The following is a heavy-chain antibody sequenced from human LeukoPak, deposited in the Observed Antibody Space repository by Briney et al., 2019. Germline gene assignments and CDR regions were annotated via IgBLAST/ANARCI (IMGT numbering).Heavy chain of an antibody. CDR1: GFTFSSYG. CDR2: ISGSGGST. V-gene: IGHV3-23*01. Sequence: PGGSLRLSCAASGFTFSSYGMSWVRQAPGKGLEWVSAISGSGGSTYYADSVKGRFTISRDNSKNTLYLQMNSLRAEDTAVYYCAKSRSSWTAVHYGMDVWGQGTTVTVSS. CDR3: AKSRSSWTAVHYGMDV. J-gene: IGHJ6*02. D-gene: IGHD6-13*01.